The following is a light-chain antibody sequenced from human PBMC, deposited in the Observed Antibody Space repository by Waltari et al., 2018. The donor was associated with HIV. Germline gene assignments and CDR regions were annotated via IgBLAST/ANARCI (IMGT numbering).Light chain of an antibody. J-gene: IGKJ2*01. V-gene: IGKV1-16*01. CDR1: QDISNY. Sequence: DIQMTQSPSSLSALVGDRVTITCRASQDISNYLGWFQQTPGKSPKSLIFAASNLQSGVPSRVLGAGSGTNFTLTIRSLQPEDFATYYCHQYNTFPLTFG. CDR2: AAS. CDR3: HQYNTFPLT.